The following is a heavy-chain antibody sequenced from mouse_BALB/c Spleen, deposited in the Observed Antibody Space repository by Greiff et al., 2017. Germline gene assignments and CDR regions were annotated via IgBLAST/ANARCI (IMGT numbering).Heavy chain of an antibody. CDR3: ARYHHYYGYSAMDY. Sequence: VQLQQSGAELARPGASVKLSCKASGYTFTDYYINWVKQRTGQGLEWIGEIYPGSGNTYYNEKFKGKATLTADKSSSTAYMQLSSLTSEDSAVYFCARYHHYYGYSAMDYWGQGTSVTVSS. CDR2: IYPGSGNT. J-gene: IGHJ4*01. V-gene: IGHV1-77*01. CDR1: GYTFTDYY. D-gene: IGHD1-2*01.